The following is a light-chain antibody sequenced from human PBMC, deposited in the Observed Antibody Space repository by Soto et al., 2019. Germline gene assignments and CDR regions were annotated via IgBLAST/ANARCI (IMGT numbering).Light chain of an antibody. V-gene: IGKV3-20*01. CDR3: QQYGSSSLVT. CDR1: QSVSSSY. CDR2: GAT. Sequence: EIVLTQSPGTLSLSPGERATLSCRASQSVSSSYLAWYQQKPGQAPRLLIYGATSRATGIPDRFSGSGSGAGFALTISRLEPDDFAVHYCQQYGSSSLVTYGPRTKLDIK. J-gene: IGKJ3*01.